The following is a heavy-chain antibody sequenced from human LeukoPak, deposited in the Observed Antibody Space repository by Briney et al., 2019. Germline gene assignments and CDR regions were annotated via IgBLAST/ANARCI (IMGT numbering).Heavy chain of an antibody. J-gene: IGHJ4*02. CDR1: GGSISSNY. D-gene: IGHD2-2*01. V-gene: IGHV4-59*12. CDR2: IYDSGTT. Sequence: SETLSLTCTVSGGSISSNYWSWIRQPPGKGLEWIRDIYDSGTTNYNPSLKSRATISEDMSKNQFSQKVRSVTAADTAVYYCARGHIVVGPSALFRRLGVYYFDYWGQGTLVSVSS. CDR3: ARGHIVVGPSALFRRLGVYYFDY.